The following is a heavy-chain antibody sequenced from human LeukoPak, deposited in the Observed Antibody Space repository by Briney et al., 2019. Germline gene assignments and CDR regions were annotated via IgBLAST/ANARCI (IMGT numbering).Heavy chain of an antibody. V-gene: IGHV4-39*01. Sequence: SETLSLTCTVSGGSISSSSYYWGWIRQPPGKGLEWIGSIYYSGSTYYNPSLKSRVTISVDTSKNQFSLKLSSVTAADTDVYYCARHWYGSGGQGGNWFDHWGQGTLVTVSS. J-gene: IGHJ5*02. D-gene: IGHD6-19*01. CDR2: IYYSGST. CDR3: ARHWYGSGGQGGNWFDH. CDR1: GGSISSSSYY.